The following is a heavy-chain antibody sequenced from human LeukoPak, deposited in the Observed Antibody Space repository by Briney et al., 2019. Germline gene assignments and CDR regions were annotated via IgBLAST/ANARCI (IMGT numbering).Heavy chain of an antibody. J-gene: IGHJ4*02. CDR3: ASRWYFDY. CDR1: GFTFSGYA. D-gene: IGHD5-24*01. V-gene: IGHV3-30*03. CDR2: ISFDGNNK. Sequence: GGSLRLSCAACGFTFSGYAMHWVRQAPGKGLEGVAGISFDGNNKHYADAVKGRFTISRDNSKNALYLEMNSLRAEEDTSVYYCASRWYFDYWGQGTLVTVSS.